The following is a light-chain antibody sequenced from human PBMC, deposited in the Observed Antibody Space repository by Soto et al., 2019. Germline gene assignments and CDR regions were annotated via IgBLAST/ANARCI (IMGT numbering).Light chain of an antibody. CDR3: GNWDSSRNVVL. V-gene: IGLV1-51*01. J-gene: IGLJ2*01. Sequence: QSALTQPPSMSAAPGREVTISCFWGSSNIGDKFVSWYQQLPGTAPKLLIYDDDKRPSGIPDRFSGSKSGTSAALGITGLQTGDDAVYYCGNWDSSRNVVLFGGGTKVTVL. CDR1: SSNIGDKF. CDR2: DDD.